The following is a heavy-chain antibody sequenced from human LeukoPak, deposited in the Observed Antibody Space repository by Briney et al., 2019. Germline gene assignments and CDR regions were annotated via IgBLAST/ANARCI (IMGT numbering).Heavy chain of an antibody. CDR1: GYTFTSYD. CDR3: ARGGGLLLPHDY. V-gene: IGHV1-8*01. D-gene: IGHD3-22*01. Sequence: EASVKVSCKASGYTFTSYDINWVRQATGQGLEWMGWMNPNSGSTGYAQKFQGRVTMTRNTSISTAYMELSSLRSEDTAVYYCARGGGLLLPHDYWGQGTLVTVSS. J-gene: IGHJ4*02. CDR2: MNPNSGST.